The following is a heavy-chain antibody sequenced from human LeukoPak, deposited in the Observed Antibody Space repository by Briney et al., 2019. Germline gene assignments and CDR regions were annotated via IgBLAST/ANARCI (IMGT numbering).Heavy chain of an antibody. CDR3: ARAKGYSNYVSWFDP. CDR2: IIPIFGTA. V-gene: IGHV1-69*13. D-gene: IGHD4-11*01. Sequence: ASVKVSCKASGGTSSSYAISWVRQAPGQGLEWMGGIIPIFGTANYAQKFQGRVTITADESTSTAYMELSSLRSEDTAVYYCARAKGYSNYVSWFDPWGQGTLVTVSS. CDR1: GGTSSSYA. J-gene: IGHJ5*02.